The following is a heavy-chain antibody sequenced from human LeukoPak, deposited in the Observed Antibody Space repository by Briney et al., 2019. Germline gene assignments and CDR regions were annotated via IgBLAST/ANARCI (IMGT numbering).Heavy chain of an antibody. D-gene: IGHD6-6*01. CDR2: ISYDGSNK. J-gene: IGHJ5*02. CDR3: ARDYPRRGTYSSSDLNWFDP. Sequence: GRSLRLSCAASGFTFSSYAMHWVRQAPGKGLEWVAIISYDGSNKYYADSVKGRFTISRDNSKNTLYLQMNSLRAEDTAVYYCARDYPRRGTYSSSDLNWFDPWGQGTLVTVSS. CDR1: GFTFSSYA. V-gene: IGHV3-30-3*01.